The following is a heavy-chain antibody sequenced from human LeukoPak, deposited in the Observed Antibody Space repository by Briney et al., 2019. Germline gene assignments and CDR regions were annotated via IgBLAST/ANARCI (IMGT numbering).Heavy chain of an antibody. V-gene: IGHV3-20*04. CDR1: GFTFDDYG. CDR2: INWNGGST. Sequence: RPGGSLRLSCVASGFTFDDYGMSWVRQAPGKGLEWVSGINWNGGSTGYADSVKGRFTISRDNAKNSLYLQMNSLRAEDTALYYCARDHKRDWYFDLWGRSTLVTVSS. J-gene: IGHJ2*01. CDR3: ARDHKRDWYFDL. D-gene: IGHD1-1*01.